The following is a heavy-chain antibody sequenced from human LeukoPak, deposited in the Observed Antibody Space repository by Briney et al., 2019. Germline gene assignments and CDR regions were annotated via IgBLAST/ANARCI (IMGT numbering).Heavy chain of an antibody. D-gene: IGHD6-19*01. V-gene: IGHV3-23*01. CDR2: ISGSGGST. CDR1: GFTFSSYA. CDR3: AKIPSGWYGNFDY. Sequence: GGSLRLSCAASGFTFSSYAMSWVRQAPGKGLEWVSAISGSGGSTYYADSVKGQFTISRDNSKNTLYLQMNSLRAEDTAVYYCAKIPSGWYGNFDYWGQGTLVTVSS. J-gene: IGHJ4*02.